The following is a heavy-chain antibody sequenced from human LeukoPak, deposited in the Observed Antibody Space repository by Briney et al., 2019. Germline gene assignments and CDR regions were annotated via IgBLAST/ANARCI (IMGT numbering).Heavy chain of an antibody. CDR3: ACGLGGFLS. CDR1: GDSVSSSSAA. D-gene: IGHD2/OR15-2a*01. Sequence: SQTLSLTCAISGDSVSSSSAAWNWIRQSPSRGLGWLGRTYYRSKWYNDYPPSVKSRISINPDTSKNQFSLQLNSVTPEDSAVYYCACGLGGFLSWGQGTLVTVSS. CDR2: TYYRSKWYN. V-gene: IGHV6-1*01. J-gene: IGHJ4*02.